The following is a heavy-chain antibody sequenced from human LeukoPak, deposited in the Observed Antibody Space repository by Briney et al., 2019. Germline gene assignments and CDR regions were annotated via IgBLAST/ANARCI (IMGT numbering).Heavy chain of an antibody. V-gene: IGHV3-21*01. CDR3: ARSAAYSSDSRRTPDDY. Sequence: GGSLRLSCTASGLTFSTSGFNWVRQAPGKGLEWVSSISSSSSYIYYADSVKGRFTISRDNAKNSLYLQMNSLRAEDTAVYYCARSAAYSSDSRRTPDDYWGQGTLVTVSS. CDR1: GLTFSTSG. CDR2: ISSSSSYI. D-gene: IGHD6-19*01. J-gene: IGHJ4*02.